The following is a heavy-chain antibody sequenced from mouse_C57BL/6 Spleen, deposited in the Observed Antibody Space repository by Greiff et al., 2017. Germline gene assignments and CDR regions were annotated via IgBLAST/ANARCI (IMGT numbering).Heavy chain of an antibody. CDR1: GYTFTSYW. Sequence: QVQLQQPGAELVMPGASVKLSCKASGYTFTSYWMHWVKQRPGQGLEWIGEIDPSDSYTNYNQKFKGKSTLTVDKSSSTAYMQLSSLTSEDSAVYYCKYYYGSAMDYWGQGTSVTVSS. CDR3: KYYYGSAMDY. V-gene: IGHV1-69*01. D-gene: IGHD1-1*01. CDR2: IDPSDSYT. J-gene: IGHJ4*01.